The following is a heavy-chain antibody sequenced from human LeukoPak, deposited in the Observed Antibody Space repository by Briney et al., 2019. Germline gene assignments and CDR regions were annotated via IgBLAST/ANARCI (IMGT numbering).Heavy chain of an antibody. CDR3: ATLPPQYSSSLFYFHY. Sequence: GESLKISCKGSGYKFTSYWVGWVRQMPGKGLEWMGIIYPGDSDTRYSPSFQGQVTIPADTSITTPYMHWSSLKASDTAMYYCATLPPQYSSSLFYFHYWGQGNLVTVSS. J-gene: IGHJ4*02. V-gene: IGHV5-51*01. CDR1: GYKFTSYW. CDR2: IYPGDSDT. D-gene: IGHD6-6*01.